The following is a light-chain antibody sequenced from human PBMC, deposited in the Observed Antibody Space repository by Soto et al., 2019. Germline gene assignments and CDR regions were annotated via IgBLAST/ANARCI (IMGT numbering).Light chain of an antibody. CDR1: QSVSSN. CDR2: GAS. CDR3: QQYNNWWT. Sequence: EIVLTQSPATLSSFPGDRVTLSCRASQSVSSNLAWYQQKPGQAPRLLIYGASTRATGIPARFSGSGSGTEFTLTISSLQSEDFAVYYCQQYNNWWTFGQGTKVDI. J-gene: IGKJ1*01. V-gene: IGKV3D-15*01.